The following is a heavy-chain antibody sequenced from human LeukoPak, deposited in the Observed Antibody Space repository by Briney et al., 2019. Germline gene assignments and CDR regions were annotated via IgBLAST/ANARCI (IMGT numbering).Heavy chain of an antibody. J-gene: IGHJ4*02. V-gene: IGHV3-23*01. CDR2: IFGSGYNT. Sequence: GGSLRLSCAASGFRFSIYTMSWVRQAPGKGLEWVAGIFGSGYNTYYADSVKGRFTISRDNSKNTLYLQMNSLRAEDTAVYYCAKTSGDGYNYDPWYFDYWGQGTLVTVSS. D-gene: IGHD5-24*01. CDR3: AKTSGDGYNYDPWYFDY. CDR1: GFRFSIYT.